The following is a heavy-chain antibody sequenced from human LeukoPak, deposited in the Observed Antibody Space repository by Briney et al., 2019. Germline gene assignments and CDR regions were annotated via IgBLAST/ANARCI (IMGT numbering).Heavy chain of an antibody. J-gene: IGHJ6*03. CDR1: GGSFSGYY. CDR3: ARILSPSYMDV. D-gene: IGHD2/OR15-2a*01. CDR2: INHSGST. V-gene: IGHV4-34*01. Sequence: PSETLSLTCAVYGGSFSGYYWSWIRQPPGKGLEWIGEINHSGSTNYNPSLKSRVTISVDTSKNQFSLKLSSVTAADTAVYYCARILSPSYMDVWGKGTTVTVSS.